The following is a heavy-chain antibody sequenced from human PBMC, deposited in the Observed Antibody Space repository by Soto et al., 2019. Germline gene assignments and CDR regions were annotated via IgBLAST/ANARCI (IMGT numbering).Heavy chain of an antibody. CDR3: ARDRYGDYVWVPFEY. D-gene: IGHD3-16*01. J-gene: IGHJ4*02. Sequence: GGSLRLSCAASGFTFSTYWMSLVRQAPGKGLEWVANIKQDGSEKYYVGSVKGRFTISRDNAKNSLYLQMNSLRAEDTAVYYCARDRYGDYVWVPFEYWGQGTLVTVSS. CDR2: IKQDGSEK. V-gene: IGHV3-7*03. CDR1: GFTFSTYW.